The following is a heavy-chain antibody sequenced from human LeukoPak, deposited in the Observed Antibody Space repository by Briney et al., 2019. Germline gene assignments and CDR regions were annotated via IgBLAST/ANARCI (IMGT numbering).Heavy chain of an antibody. D-gene: IGHD6-25*01. CDR2: IRYDGSNK. V-gene: IGHV3-30*02. J-gene: IGHJ4*02. Sequence: GGSLRLSCAASGFTFSSYGMHWVRQAPGKGLEWVAFIRYDGSNKYYAGSVKGRFTISRDNSKNTLYLQMNSLRAEDTAVYYCASFLSARTIDYWGQGTLVTVSS. CDR1: GFTFSSYG. CDR3: ASFLSARTIDY.